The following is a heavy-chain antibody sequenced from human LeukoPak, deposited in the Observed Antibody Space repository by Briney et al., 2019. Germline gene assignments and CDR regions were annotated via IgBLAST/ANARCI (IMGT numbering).Heavy chain of an antibody. D-gene: IGHD7-27*01. CDR1: GFTFSSYA. J-gene: IGHJ4*02. Sequence: GGPLRLSCAASGFTFSSYAMSWVRQAPGKGLEWVSAISGSGGSTYYADSVKGRFTISRDNSKNTLYLQMNSLRAEDTAVYYCAKDFDVHVGTFDYWGQGTLVTVSS. CDR3: AKDFDVHVGTFDY. CDR2: ISGSGGST. V-gene: IGHV3-23*01.